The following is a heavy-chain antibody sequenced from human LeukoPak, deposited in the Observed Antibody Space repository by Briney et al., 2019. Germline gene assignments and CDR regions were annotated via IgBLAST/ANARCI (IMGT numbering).Heavy chain of an antibody. V-gene: IGHV4-34*01. CDR1: GFTLSSYG. Sequence: TLRPSCAASGFTLSSYGMTWVRQAPGQGREWIGEINHSGSTNSHPSPKTRVTISVDTSKNQFSLKLTSVTAADTAVYSCTRSVRRVVVAYRSGLLPHYYNYYMYVWGNGTTVTVSS. D-gene: IGHD2-15*01. CDR3: TRSVRRVVVAYRSGLLPHYYNYYMYV. CDR2: INHSGST. J-gene: IGHJ6*03.